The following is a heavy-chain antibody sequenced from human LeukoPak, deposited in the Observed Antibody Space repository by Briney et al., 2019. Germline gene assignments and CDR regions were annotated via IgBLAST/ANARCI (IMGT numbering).Heavy chain of an antibody. V-gene: IGHV4-61*09. J-gene: IGHJ4*02. CDR2: LYTSGSM. D-gene: IGHD4-23*01. CDR1: GGSISSGSYD. CDR3: ARAVGTSRNFFDY. Sequence: SETLSLTCTVSGGSISSGSYDWYWIRQPAGKGLEWIGHLYTSGSMSYNPSLKSRVTISVDTSKNQFSLNLSSVTAADTAMYYCARAVGTSRNFFDYWGQGTLVTVSS.